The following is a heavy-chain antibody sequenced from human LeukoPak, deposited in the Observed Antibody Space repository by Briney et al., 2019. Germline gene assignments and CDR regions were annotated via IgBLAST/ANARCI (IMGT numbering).Heavy chain of an antibody. J-gene: IGHJ6*03. Sequence: GGSLRLSCAASGFTFDDYGMSWVRQAPGKGLEWVSGINLNGGSTGYADSVKGRFTISRDNAKNSLYLQMNSLRAEDTALYYCARDQGLSSYYYYMDVWGKGTTVTVSS. V-gene: IGHV3-20*04. CDR3: ARDQGLSSYYYYMDV. D-gene: IGHD3/OR15-3a*01. CDR1: GFTFDDYG. CDR2: INLNGGST.